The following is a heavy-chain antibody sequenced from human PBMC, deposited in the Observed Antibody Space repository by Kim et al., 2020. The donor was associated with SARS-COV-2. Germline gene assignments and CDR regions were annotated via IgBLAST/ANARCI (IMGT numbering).Heavy chain of an antibody. CDR3: AKDGTLVGATRLDY. Sequence: GGSLRLSCAASGFTFSSYAMSWVRQAPGKGLEWVSAISGSGGSTYYADSVKGRFTISRDNSKNTLYLQMNSLRAEDTAVYYCAKDGTLVGATRLDYWGQGTLVTVSS. D-gene: IGHD1-26*01. J-gene: IGHJ4*02. CDR2: ISGSGGST. CDR1: GFTFSSYA. V-gene: IGHV3-23*01.